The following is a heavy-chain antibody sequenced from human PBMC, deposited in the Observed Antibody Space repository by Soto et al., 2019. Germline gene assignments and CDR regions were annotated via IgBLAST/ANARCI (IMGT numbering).Heavy chain of an antibody. CDR2: VNPRSGSA. V-gene: IGHV1-46*01. J-gene: IGHJ4*02. Sequence: ASVKVSCKASGFPFTSFFIHWVRQAPGQGLEWMGVVNPRSGSANYAQKFQDRLTLTRDTSSTTVYMDLSSLKSEDTALYYCVRAPYSFDIWGQGTLVTVCS. CDR3: VRAPYSFDI. CDR1: GFPFTSFF.